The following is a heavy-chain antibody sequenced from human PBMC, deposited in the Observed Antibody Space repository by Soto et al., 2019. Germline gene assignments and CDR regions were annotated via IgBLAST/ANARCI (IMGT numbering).Heavy chain of an antibody. J-gene: IGHJ6*02. CDR1: GYTFTGYY. Sequence: QVQLVQSGTEVKRPGDSVKVSCKASGYTFTGYYVHWVRQAPGQGLEWMGWINPISGDTYLAQRFQGRVTMNRDTSIGTAYMELRGLTSDDTAEYYCAKGGAIVAAGTRVYLYNAMDVWGQGTTVTVSS. CDR3: AKGGAIVAAGTRVYLYNAMDV. V-gene: IGHV1-2*02. D-gene: IGHD1-26*01. CDR2: INPISGDT.